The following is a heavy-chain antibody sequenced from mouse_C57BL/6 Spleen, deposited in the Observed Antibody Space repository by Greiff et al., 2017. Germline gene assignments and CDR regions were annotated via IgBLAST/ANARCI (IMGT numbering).Heavy chain of an antibody. Sequence: QVQLQQSGAELVKPGASVKMSCKASGYTFTTFPLEGMKQNHGKSLEWIGNFHPYNDDTKYNEKFKGKATLTVEKSSSTVYLELSRLTSEDSAVYYCAIYHEEYAMDYWGQGTSVTVSS. D-gene: IGHD2-1*01. CDR1: GYTFTTFP. J-gene: IGHJ4*01. CDR2: FHPYNDDT. V-gene: IGHV1-47*01. CDR3: AIYHEEYAMDY.